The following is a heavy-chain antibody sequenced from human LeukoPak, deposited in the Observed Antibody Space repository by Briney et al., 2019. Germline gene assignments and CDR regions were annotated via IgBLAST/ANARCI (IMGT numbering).Heavy chain of an antibody. J-gene: IGHJ4*02. CDR3: ARVTLTGYYAFDY. V-gene: IGHV3-21*01. CDR1: GFTFSSYS. CDR2: ISSTSSYI. Sequence: PGGSLRPSCAASGFTFSSYSMNWVRQAPGKGLEWVSSISSTSSYINYADSVKGRFTISRDKAKNSLYLQMNSLRAEDTAVYYCARVTLTGYYAFDYWGQGTLVTVSS. D-gene: IGHD3-9*01.